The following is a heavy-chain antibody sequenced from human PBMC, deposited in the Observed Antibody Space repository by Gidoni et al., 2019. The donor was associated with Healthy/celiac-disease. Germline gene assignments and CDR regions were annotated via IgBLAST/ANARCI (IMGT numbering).Heavy chain of an antibody. V-gene: IGHV4-34*01. CDR1: GGSFSGYY. Sequence: QVQLQQWGAGLLKPSETLSLTCAVYGGSFSGYYWSWIRQPPGKGLEWIGEINHSGSTNYNPSLKSRVTISVDTSKNQFSLKLSSVTAADTAVYYCARGFSRWLRIGSAFDIWGQGTMVTVSS. D-gene: IGHD3-22*01. CDR2: INHSGST. J-gene: IGHJ3*02. CDR3: ARGFSRWLRIGSAFDI.